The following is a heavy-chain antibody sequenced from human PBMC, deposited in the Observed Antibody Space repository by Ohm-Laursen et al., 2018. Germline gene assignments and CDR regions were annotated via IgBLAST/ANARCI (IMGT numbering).Heavy chain of an antibody. V-gene: IGHV3-30*18. J-gene: IGHJ4*02. D-gene: IGHD3-22*01. Sequence: SLRLSCAASGFTFSSYGMHWVRQAPGKGLEWVAVISYDGSNKYYADSVKGRFTICRDNSKNTLYLQMNSLRAEDTAVYYCAKEAPHYYDSSGYYYSTPFDYWGQGTLVTVSS. CDR1: GFTFSSYG. CDR3: AKEAPHYYDSSGYYYSTPFDY. CDR2: ISYDGSNK.